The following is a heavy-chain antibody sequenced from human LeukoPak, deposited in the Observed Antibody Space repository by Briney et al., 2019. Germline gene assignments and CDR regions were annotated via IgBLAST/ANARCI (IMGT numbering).Heavy chain of an antibody. J-gene: IGHJ4*02. CDR2: IYSGGST. CDR3: ARDFLSGPQGRRYDY. D-gene: IGHD2/OR15-2a*01. Sequence: GGSLRLSCAVSGFSVSSNYMSWVRQPPGKGLEWVSVIYSGGSTYYADSVKGRFTISRDNAKNSLYLQMNSLRAEDTAFYYCARDFLSGPQGRRYDYWGQGTLVTVSS. CDR1: GFSVSSNY. V-gene: IGHV3-66*01.